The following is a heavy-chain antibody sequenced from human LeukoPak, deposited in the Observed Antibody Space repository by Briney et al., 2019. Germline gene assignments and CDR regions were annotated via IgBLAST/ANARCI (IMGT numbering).Heavy chain of an antibody. D-gene: IGHD7-27*01. Sequence: GGSLRLSCAASGFTFSTYGMYWVRQAPGKGLEWGAVISYDGSNKYYADSVKGRFTISRDNSKNTLYLQMNSLRAEDTAVYYCAKDWGNWGYGYYFDHWGQGTLVTVSS. CDR1: GFTFSTYG. J-gene: IGHJ4*02. CDR3: AKDWGNWGYGYYFDH. CDR2: ISYDGSNK. V-gene: IGHV3-30*18.